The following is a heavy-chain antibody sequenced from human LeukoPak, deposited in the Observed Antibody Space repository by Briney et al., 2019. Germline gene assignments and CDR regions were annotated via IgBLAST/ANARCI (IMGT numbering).Heavy chain of an antibody. CDR3: ARGMLSSAGYHWYYYMDV. D-gene: IGHD3-3*01. CDR1: GFTSGSYW. J-gene: IGHJ6*03. V-gene: IGHV3-74*01. CDR2: IDDDGTDT. Sequence: GGSLRLSCAASGFTSGSYWMHWVRHAPGKGPEWVSRIDDDGTDTHYAVSVKGRFTISRDNAKHTLYLQMNSLRGEDTAVYYCARGMLSSAGYHWYYYMDVWGKGAMVTVSS.